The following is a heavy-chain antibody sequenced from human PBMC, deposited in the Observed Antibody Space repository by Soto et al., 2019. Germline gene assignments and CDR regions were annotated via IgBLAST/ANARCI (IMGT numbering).Heavy chain of an antibody. D-gene: IGHD3-10*01. CDR2: IYYSGST. Sequence: PSETLSLTCTVSGGSISSGGYYWSWIRQHPGKGLEWIGYIYYSGSTYYNPSLKSRVTISVDTSKNQFSLKLSSVTAADTAVYYCARDSRDGSGRYSYWGQGTLVTVSS. CDR1: GGSISSGGYY. V-gene: IGHV4-31*03. CDR3: ARDSRDGSGRYSY. J-gene: IGHJ4*02.